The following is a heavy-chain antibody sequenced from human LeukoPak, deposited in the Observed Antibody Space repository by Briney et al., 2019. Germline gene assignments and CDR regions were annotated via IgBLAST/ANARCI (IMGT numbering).Heavy chain of an antibody. CDR3: ARDLSNWNYFDY. Sequence: SVKVSCKASGGTFSSYAISWVRQAPGQGLEWMGGIIPIFGTANYAQKFQGRVTITADESTSTAYMELSSLRSEDTAVYYCARDLSNWNYFDYWGQGTLVTVSS. V-gene: IGHV1-69*13. J-gene: IGHJ4*02. CDR2: IIPIFGTA. D-gene: IGHD1-20*01. CDR1: GGTFSSYA.